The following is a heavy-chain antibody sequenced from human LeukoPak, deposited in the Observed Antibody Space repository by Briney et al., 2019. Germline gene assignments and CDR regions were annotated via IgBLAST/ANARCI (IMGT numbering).Heavy chain of an antibody. CDR2: IYYSGST. J-gene: IGHJ4*02. CDR1: GGSISSSSYY. CDR3: ARQEMYYYDSSGYYPEMFYFDY. V-gene: IGHV4-39*01. Sequence: SETLSLTCTVSGGSISSSSYYWGWIRQPPGKGLEWIGSIYYSGSTYYNPSLKSRVTISVDTSKNQFSLKLSSVTAADTAVYYCARQEMYYYDSSGYYPEMFYFDYWGQGTLVTVSS. D-gene: IGHD3-22*01.